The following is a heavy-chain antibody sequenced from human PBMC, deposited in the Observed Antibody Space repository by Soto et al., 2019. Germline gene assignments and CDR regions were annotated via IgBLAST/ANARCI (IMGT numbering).Heavy chain of an antibody. CDR2: SHVGPDTT. CDR3: ARESSGTQYFDY. CDR1: GYTFTSYY. J-gene: IGHJ4*02. D-gene: IGHD6-19*01. Sequence: QLQLEQSGAEVKKPGASMKVSCQASGYTFTSYYIHWVRQAPGQGLEWMGVSHVGPDTTMYAQKFQGRVTMTRDTSTSTVYMELSSLISEDTAVYFCARESSGTQYFDYWGQGTLVTVSS. V-gene: IGHV1-46*01.